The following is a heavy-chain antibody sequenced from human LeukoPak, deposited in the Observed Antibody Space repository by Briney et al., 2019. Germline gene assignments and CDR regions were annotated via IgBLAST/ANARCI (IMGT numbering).Heavy chain of an antibody. V-gene: IGHV3-7*01. CDR2: IKHDGSDK. J-gene: IGHJ6*03. CDR1: RFTFSSYW. CDR3: ARARSPARVVPAARYMDV. Sequence: GGSVSLSCAASRFTFSSYWMSWVRQAPGKGRVGVAYIKHDGSDKYHVDSVKVRFTISTDNSKNSLYLQMNSLKANARAVYYCARARSPARVVPAARYMDVWGKGTTVTVS. D-gene: IGHD2-2*01.